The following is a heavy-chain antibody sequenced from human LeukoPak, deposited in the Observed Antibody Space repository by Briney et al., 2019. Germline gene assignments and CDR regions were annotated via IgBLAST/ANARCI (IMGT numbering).Heavy chain of an antibody. D-gene: IGHD2/OR15-2a*01. V-gene: IGHV3-53*04. J-gene: IGHJ4*03. Sequence: GGCLRLSCAASVLSISSHIMTWVRQAPGKGLKCGSGLYRGGNSLHADAVQGRFTISRKTSENTLYLQMNSLTFEDAALYYCTRGGYFGEDHFDYWGQGILVTVSS. CDR1: VLSISSHI. CDR3: TRGGYFGEDHFDY. CDR2: LYRGGNS.